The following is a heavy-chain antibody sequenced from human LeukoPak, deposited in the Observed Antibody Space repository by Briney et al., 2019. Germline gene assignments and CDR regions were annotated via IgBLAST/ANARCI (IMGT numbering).Heavy chain of an antibody. CDR2: INISGGT. CDR3: AKRGRYYFDS. Sequence: GGSLRLSCATSGFTFSTYAMSWGRQAPGKGLEWVSTINISGGTYYPDSLKGRFTISRDTSTNTLYLQMNSLRAEDTAVYYCAKRGRYYFDSWGQGTLVTVSS. CDR1: GFTFSTYA. V-gene: IGHV3-23*01. J-gene: IGHJ4*02.